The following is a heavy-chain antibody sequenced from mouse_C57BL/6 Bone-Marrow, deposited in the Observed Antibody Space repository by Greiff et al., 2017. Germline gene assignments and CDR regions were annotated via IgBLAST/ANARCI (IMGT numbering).Heavy chain of an antibody. CDR2: ISSGGSYT. Sequence: DVQLVESGGDLVKPGGSLKLSCAASGFTFSSYGMSWVRQTPDKRLEWVATISSGGSYTYYPDSVKGRFTISRDNAKNTLYLQMSSLKSEDTAMXYCARLFQFAYWGQGTLVTVSA. CDR3: ARLFQFAY. CDR1: GFTFSSYG. J-gene: IGHJ3*01. V-gene: IGHV5-6*01.